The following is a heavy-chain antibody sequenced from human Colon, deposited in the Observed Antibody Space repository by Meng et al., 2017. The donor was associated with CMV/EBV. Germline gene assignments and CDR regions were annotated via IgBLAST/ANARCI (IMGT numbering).Heavy chain of an antibody. CDR1: GGSISSSGYH. J-gene: IGHJ4*02. CDR3: MRDGRFGGYCTSTSCYTGY. D-gene: IGHD2-2*02. CDR2: VYSSGST. V-gene: IGHV4-39*07. Sequence: GSLRLSCTVSGGSISSSGYHWGWIRQPPGKGREWIGNVYSSGSTYYKPSLNSRVSISVDTSKNQFSLKLTSVTAADTAMYYCMRDGRFGGYCTSTSCYTGYWGQGTLVTVSS.